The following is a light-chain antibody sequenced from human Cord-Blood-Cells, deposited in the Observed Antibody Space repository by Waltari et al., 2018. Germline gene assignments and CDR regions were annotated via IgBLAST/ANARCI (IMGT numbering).Light chain of an antibody. J-gene: IGKJ1*01. CDR3: QQYYSTPWT. Sequence: DIVMTQSPDSLAVSLGERATINCKSSQSVLYSSNNKNYLAWYQQKPGQPPKLLIYWASTGESEVRDRFSGVGCGTDFTLTIRSLQAEDVGVYYCQQYYSTPWTFGQGTKVEIK. CDR2: WAS. CDR1: QSVLYSSNNKNY. V-gene: IGKV4-1*01.